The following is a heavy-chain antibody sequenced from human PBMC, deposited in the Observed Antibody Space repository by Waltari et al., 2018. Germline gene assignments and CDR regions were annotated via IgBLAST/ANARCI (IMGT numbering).Heavy chain of an antibody. CDR1: GFTFDDYG. CDR2: MNWNGGST. J-gene: IGHJ4*02. V-gene: IGHV3-20*04. D-gene: IGHD5-12*01. Sequence: EVQLVESGGGLVQPGRALRLSCAASGFTFDDYGMSWVRQASGKGLEWVSGMNWNGGSTGYADSVKGRFTISRDNAKNSLYLQMNSLRAEDTALYYCARERWLQLLDYWGQGTLVTVSS. CDR3: ARERWLQLLDY.